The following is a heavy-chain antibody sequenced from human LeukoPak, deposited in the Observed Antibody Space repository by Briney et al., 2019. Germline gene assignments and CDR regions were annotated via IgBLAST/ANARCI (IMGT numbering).Heavy chain of an antibody. J-gene: IGHJ4*02. Sequence: PGRSPRLSCTASGFPFSNYAMNWVRQTPGKGLEWVALISFDGAKIYYADSVKGRFTISRDNSKNTLFLQMNSLTVEDTAVYYCARDPAKGAATYFDYWGQGTLVTVSS. V-gene: IGHV3-30*04. D-gene: IGHD2-15*01. CDR1: GFPFSNYA. CDR2: ISFDGAKI. CDR3: ARDPAKGAATYFDY.